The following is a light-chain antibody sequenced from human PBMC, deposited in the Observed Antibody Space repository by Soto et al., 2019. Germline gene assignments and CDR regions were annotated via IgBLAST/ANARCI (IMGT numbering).Light chain of an antibody. CDR3: QVWDRSTDHFWV. J-gene: IGLJ3*02. V-gene: IGLV3-21*02. Sequence: SYELTQPPSVSVAPGQTATITCETNNIASKSVHWYQQKTGQAPVVVVYDDTDRPSGIPERFSGSNSGNTATLTISRVEAGDEADYHCQVWDRSTDHFWVFGGGTKVTVL. CDR2: DDT. CDR1: NIASKS.